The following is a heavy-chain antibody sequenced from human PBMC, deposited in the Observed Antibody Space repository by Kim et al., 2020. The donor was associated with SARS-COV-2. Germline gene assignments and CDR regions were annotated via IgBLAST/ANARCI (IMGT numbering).Heavy chain of an antibody. J-gene: IGHJ4*02. CDR3: ARDYSGSYSAWGGYFDY. Sequence: ASVKVSCKASGYTFTSYGISWVRQAPGQGLEWMGWISAYNGNTNYSQKLQGRVTMTTDTSTSTAYMELRSLRSDDTAVYYCARDYSGSYSAWGGYFDYWGQGTLVTVSS. V-gene: IGHV1-18*01. CDR2: ISAYNGNT. D-gene: IGHD1-26*01. CDR1: GYTFTSYG.